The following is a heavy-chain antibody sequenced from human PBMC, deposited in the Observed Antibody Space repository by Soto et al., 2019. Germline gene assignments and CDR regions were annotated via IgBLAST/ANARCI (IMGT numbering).Heavy chain of an antibody. D-gene: IGHD5-18*01. CDR3: ARGLSYGYSYGSLYY. V-gene: IGHV4-34*01. CDR1: GGSFSGYY. Sequence: PSETLSLTCAVYGGSFSGYYWSWIRQPPGKGLEWIGEINHSGSTNYNPSLKSRVTISVDTSKNQFSLKLSSVTAADTAVYYCARGLSYGYSYGSLYYWGQGTLVTVSS. CDR2: INHSGST. J-gene: IGHJ4*02.